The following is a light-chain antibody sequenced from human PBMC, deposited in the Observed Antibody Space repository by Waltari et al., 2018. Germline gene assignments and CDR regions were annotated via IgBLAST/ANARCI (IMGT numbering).Light chain of an antibody. Sequence: EIVLTQSPGTLSLSPGASATLSCRASQSVTSIALTWYQQKLGQAPRLLIYGTSSRPTAIPDRFSVSGSGTDFTLTISRLAPEDFAVYYCQQYDGEVVTFGGGTKVEI. J-gene: IGKJ4*01. CDR1: QSVTSIA. CDR3: QQYDGEVVT. CDR2: GTS. V-gene: IGKV3-20*01.